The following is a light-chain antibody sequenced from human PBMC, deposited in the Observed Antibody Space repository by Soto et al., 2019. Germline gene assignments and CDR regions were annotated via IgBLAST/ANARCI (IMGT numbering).Light chain of an antibody. V-gene: IGLV2-14*01. CDR3: SSYTSFSTYV. CDR2: EVS. CDR1: SSDVGGYNY. J-gene: IGLJ1*01. Sequence: QSALTQPACVSGSPGQSITISCTGTSSDVGGYNYVSWYQQHPGKAPKLMIYEVSNRPSGVSNRFSGSKSDNTASLTISGLQAEDEADYYCSSYTSFSTYVFGTGTKVTVL.